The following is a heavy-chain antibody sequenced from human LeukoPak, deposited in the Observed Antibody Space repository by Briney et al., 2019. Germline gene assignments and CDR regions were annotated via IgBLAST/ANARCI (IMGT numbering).Heavy chain of an antibody. CDR3: ARGYCTNAVCSLGPTQA. V-gene: IGHV4-38-2*02. D-gene: IGHD2-8*01. J-gene: IGHJ4*02. CDR1: GYSISSGYY. Sequence: SETLSLTCTVSGYSISSGYYWGWIRQSPGEGLEWIGSIYYSGSTYYNPSLKSRVTISVDTSKNQFSLKLSSVTAADTAVYYCARGYCTNAVCSLGPTQAWGQGTLVTVSS. CDR2: IYYSGST.